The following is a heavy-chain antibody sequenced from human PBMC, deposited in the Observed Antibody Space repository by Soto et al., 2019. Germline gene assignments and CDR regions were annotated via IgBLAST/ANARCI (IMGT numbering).Heavy chain of an antibody. V-gene: IGHV1-69*01. CDR2: NIPIFGTA. CDR1: GGTLISFV. D-gene: IGHD2-21*01. J-gene: IGHJ4*02. CDR3: ARAPILVGETTYEHYFDY. Sequence: PVKVSCRASGGTLISFVISWVRQAPGQGLEWMGGNIPIFGTANYAQKFQGRVTIIADESTGTTYMELTSLRSEDTAVYYCARAPILVGETTYEHYFDYWGQGTLVTVSS.